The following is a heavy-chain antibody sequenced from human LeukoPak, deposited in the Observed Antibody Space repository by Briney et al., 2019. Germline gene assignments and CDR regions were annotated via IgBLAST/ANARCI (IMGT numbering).Heavy chain of an antibody. D-gene: IGHD3-22*01. J-gene: IGHJ4*02. CDR2: ISYDGSNK. CDR1: GFTFSSYG. Sequence: GRSLRLSCAASGFTFSSYGMHWVRQAPGEGLEWVAVISYDGSNKYYADSVKGRFTISRDNSKNTLYLQMNSLRAEDTAVYYCAKEGNYDSSGYPDYWGQGTLVTVSS. V-gene: IGHV3-30*18. CDR3: AKEGNYDSSGYPDY.